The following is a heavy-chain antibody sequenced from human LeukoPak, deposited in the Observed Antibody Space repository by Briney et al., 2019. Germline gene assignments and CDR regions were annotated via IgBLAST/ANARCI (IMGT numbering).Heavy chain of an antibody. V-gene: IGHV4-59*08. Sequence: SETLSLTCTVSGGSVSSYYWSWIRQPPGKGLEWIGYIYYSGSTNYNPSLKSRVTISVDTSKNQFSLKLSSVTAADTAVYYCARYTVSPRYYYGMDVWGQGTTVTVSS. CDR3: ARYTVSPRYYYGMDV. CDR1: GGSVSSYY. J-gene: IGHJ6*02. CDR2: IYYSGST. D-gene: IGHD4-11*01.